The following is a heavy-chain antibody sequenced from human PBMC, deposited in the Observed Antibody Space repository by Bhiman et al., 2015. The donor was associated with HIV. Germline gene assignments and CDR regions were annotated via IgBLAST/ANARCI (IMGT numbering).Heavy chain of an antibody. CDR2: INWNGGRT. J-gene: IGHJ4*02. D-gene: IGHD6-19*01. CDR1: GFTFEDYD. CDR3: AREAVAGTIYFNY. Sequence: EVQLVESGGGVVRPGGSLRVSCVASGFTFEDYDMNWVRQAPGKGLEWVSGINWNGGRTGYADSVKGRFTISRDNAKKSMYLQMNSLGVEDTALYYCAREAVAGTIYFNYWGQGTLVTVSS. V-gene: IGHV3-20*04.